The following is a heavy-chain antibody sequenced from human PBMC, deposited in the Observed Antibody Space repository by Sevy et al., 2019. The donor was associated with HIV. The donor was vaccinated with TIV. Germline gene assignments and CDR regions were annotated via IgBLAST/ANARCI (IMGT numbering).Heavy chain of an antibody. CDR1: GFTFSRNG. CDR3: AKESGSDSYFDY. D-gene: IGHD2-21*01. V-gene: IGHV3-33*06. Sequence: GGSLRLSCAASGFTFSRNGMHWVRQAPGKGLEWVAGIFYDGNYKYYADSVKGRFSISRDNSENTLYVQMDSLRVEDTVVYYCAKESGSDSYFDYWGQGTLVTVSS. J-gene: IGHJ4*02. CDR2: IFYDGNYK.